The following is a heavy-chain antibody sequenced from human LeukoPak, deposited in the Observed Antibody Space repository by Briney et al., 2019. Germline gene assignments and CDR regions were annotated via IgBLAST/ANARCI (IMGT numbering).Heavy chain of an antibody. Sequence: GASVKVSCKASGYTFTAYYIHWVRQAPGQGLEWMGWINPNGGGTNYALKFRGRVTMTRDTSISTASMELSRLISDDTAVYYCARPQDHGGNVENFNIWGQGTMVTVSS. D-gene: IGHD4-23*01. CDR1: GYTFTAYY. J-gene: IGHJ3*02. CDR3: ARPQDHGGNVENFNI. V-gene: IGHV1-2*02. CDR2: INPNGGGT.